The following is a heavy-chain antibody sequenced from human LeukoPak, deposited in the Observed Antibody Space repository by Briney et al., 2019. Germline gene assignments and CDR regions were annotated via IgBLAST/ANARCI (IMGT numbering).Heavy chain of an antibody. V-gene: IGHV3-9*01. D-gene: IGHD2-2*01. CDR3: AKDRRSTSSSYEY. J-gene: IGHJ4*02. Sequence: PGGSLRLSCAASGFAFDDYAMHWVRQAPGKGLEWVSSISWHSGTIAYADSVQGRFTVSRDNAKNSLYLQMNSLRAEDTAFYYCAKDRRSTSSSYEYWGQGTLVTVSS. CDR2: ISWHSGTI. CDR1: GFAFDDYA.